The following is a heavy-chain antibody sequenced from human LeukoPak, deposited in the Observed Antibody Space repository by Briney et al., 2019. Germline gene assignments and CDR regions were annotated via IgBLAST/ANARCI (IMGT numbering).Heavy chain of an antibody. V-gene: IGHV3-23*01. CDR1: GFTFSSYV. D-gene: IGHD6-19*01. CDR3: AKHAGSGWYSDLDY. J-gene: IGHJ4*02. CDR2: ISGSGGGT. Sequence: TGGSLRLSCTTSGFTFSSYVMSWVRQAPGKGLEWVSGISGSGGGTLYTDSVKGRFTVSRDNSKNTLYLQMNGLRAEDTALYYCAKHAGSGWYSDLDYWGQGTLVTVSS.